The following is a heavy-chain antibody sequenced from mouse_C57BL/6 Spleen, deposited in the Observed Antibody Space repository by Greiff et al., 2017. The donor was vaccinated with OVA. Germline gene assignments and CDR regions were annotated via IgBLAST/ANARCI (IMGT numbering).Heavy chain of an antibody. J-gene: IGHJ2*01. V-gene: IGHV1-4*01. Sequence: QVQLQQSGAELARPGASVKMSCKASGYTFTSYTMHWVKQRPGQGLEWIGYINPSSGYTKYNQKFKDKATLTADKSSSTAYMQLSSLTSEDSAVXYCARWIITTFYFDYWGQGTTLTVSS. CDR3: ARWIITTFYFDY. CDR1: GYTFTSYT. CDR2: INPSSGYT. D-gene: IGHD1-1*01.